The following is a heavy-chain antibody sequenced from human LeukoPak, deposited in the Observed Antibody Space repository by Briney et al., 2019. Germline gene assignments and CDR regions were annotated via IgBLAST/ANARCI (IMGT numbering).Heavy chain of an antibody. V-gene: IGHV4-30-4*01. J-gene: IGHJ4*02. CDR1: GGSISSGDYY. D-gene: IGHD3-22*01. CDR3: ARVYYYDNSGYGKDYFDY. Sequence: SETLSLTCTVSGGSISSGDYYWSWIRQPPGKGLEWIGYIYYSGSTYYNPSLKSRVTISVDTSKNQFSLKLNSVTAADTAVYYCARVYYYDNSGYGKDYFDYWGQGTLVAVSS. CDR2: IYYSGST.